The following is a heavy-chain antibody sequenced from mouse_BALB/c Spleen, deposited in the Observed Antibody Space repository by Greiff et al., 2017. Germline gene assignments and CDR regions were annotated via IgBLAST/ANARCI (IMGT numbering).Heavy chain of an antibody. J-gene: IGHJ4*01. CDR2: IWSDGST. D-gene: IGHD6-1*01. CDR1: GFSLTSYG. V-gene: IGHV2-6-2*01. Sequence: QVQLQQSGPDLVAPSQSLSITCTVSGFSLTSYGVHWVRQPPGKGLEWLVVIWSDGSTTYNSALKSRLSISKDNSKSQVFLKMNSLQTDDTAMYYCARQGASDPHYAMDYWGQGTSVTVSS. CDR3: ARQGASDPHYAMDY.